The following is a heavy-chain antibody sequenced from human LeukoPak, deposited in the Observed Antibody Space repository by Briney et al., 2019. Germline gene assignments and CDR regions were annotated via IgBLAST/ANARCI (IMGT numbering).Heavy chain of an antibody. J-gene: IGHJ4*02. CDR1: GYSFTSYW. CDR2: IYPGDSDT. V-gene: IGHV5-51*01. D-gene: IGHD3-22*01. CDR3: ARLMGDSSGYYYEFVDY. Sequence: PGESLQISCKGSGYSFTSYWIGWVRQLPGKGLEWMGIIYPGDSDTRYSPSCQGQVTISADKSISTAYLQWSSLKASDTAMYYCARLMGDSSGYYYEFVDYWGQGTLVTVSS.